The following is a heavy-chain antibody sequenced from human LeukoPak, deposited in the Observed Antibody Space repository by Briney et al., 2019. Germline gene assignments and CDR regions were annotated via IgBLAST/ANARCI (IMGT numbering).Heavy chain of an antibody. D-gene: IGHD3-10*01. V-gene: IGHV4-39*01. Sequence: SETLSLTCTVSGGSISSSSYYWGWIRQPPGKGLEWIGSIYYSGSTYYNPSLKSRVTISVDTSKNQFSLKLSSVTAADTAVYYCARTRYYYNSRSYGAPYYFDYWGQGTLVTVSS. CDR2: IYYSGST. CDR3: ARTRYYYNSRSYGAPYYFDY. J-gene: IGHJ4*02. CDR1: GGSISSSSYY.